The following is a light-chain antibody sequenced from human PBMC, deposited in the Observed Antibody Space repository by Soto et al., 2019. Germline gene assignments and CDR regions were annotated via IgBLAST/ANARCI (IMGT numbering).Light chain of an antibody. J-gene: IGLJ2*01. CDR3: SSYTSSNTLEV. Sequence: QSALIQPASVSGSPGQSITISCTGTSGDVGGSNYVSWYQHHPHRAPKLLIYEVSYRPSGVSSRFSGSKSGNTASLTISGLQAEDDADYYCSSYTSSNTLEVFGVGTKLTVL. V-gene: IGLV2-14*01. CDR2: EVS. CDR1: SGDVGGSNY.